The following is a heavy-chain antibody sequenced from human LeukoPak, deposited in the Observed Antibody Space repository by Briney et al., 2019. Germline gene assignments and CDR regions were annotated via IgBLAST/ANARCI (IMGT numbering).Heavy chain of an antibody. V-gene: IGHV1-69*13. CDR2: IIPIFGTA. CDR3: ARDRLELRWFDP. D-gene: IGHD1-7*01. Sequence: ASVKVSCKASGGTFSSYAISWVRQAPGQGLEWMGGIIPIFGTANYAQKFQGRVTITADESTSTAYMELSGLRSEDTAVYYCARDRLELRWFDPWGQGTLVTVSS. J-gene: IGHJ5*02. CDR1: GGTFSSYA.